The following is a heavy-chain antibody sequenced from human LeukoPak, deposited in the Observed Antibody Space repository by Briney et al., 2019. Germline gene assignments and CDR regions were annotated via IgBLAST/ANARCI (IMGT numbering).Heavy chain of an antibody. D-gene: IGHD3-22*01. CDR2: INHRRST. Sequence: SETLSLTCAVYGGSFSGYYWSWIRQPPGKGLEWSGEINHRRSTNYDPSHKSRVPISVDTPKNQFSLKLSSVSAADTAVYYCARVGVYYDSSAYYYGVRRIDYWGQGTLVTVSS. CDR3: ARVGVYYDSSAYYYGVRRIDY. V-gene: IGHV4-34*01. CDR1: GGSFSGYY. J-gene: IGHJ4*02.